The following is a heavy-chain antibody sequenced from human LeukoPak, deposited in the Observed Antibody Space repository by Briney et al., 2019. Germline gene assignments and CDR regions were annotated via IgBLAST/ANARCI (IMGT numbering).Heavy chain of an antibody. CDR1: GYSISSGYY. J-gene: IGHJ3*02. Sequence: SETLSLSCVVSGYSISSGYYWGWIRQPPGKGLEWIANTYQSEHTYYNPSLKSRVTISGDTSKNEISLRLRSVTAADTAVYYCARISYNFWDGYYVFDIWGRGTLVTVSS. D-gene: IGHD3-3*01. CDR2: TYQSEHT. V-gene: IGHV4-38-2*01. CDR3: ARISYNFWDGYYVFDI.